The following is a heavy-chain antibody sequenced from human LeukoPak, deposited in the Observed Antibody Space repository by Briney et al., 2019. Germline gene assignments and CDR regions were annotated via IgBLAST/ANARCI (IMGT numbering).Heavy chain of an antibody. V-gene: IGHV3-30*02. J-gene: IGHJ3*02. CDR3: ARPISSEDDDAFDI. Sequence: GGSLRLSCAASGFPFSDYVMHWVRQAPGKGLEWVAVIRYDGNNKYYADSVKGRFTISRDNSKNMLYLQMNSLGTEDTAVYYCARPISSEDDDAFDIWGQGTMVTVSS. CDR2: IRYDGNNK. CDR1: GFPFSDYV. D-gene: IGHD3-22*01.